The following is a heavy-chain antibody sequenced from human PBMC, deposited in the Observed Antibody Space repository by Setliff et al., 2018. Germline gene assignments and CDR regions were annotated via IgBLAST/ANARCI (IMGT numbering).Heavy chain of an antibody. V-gene: IGHV1-24*01. D-gene: IGHD3-16*01. CDR3: ARDGGGDSDAFDI. Sequence: ASVKVSCKVSGYRLIEVSMHWVRQAPGKGLEWMGGFDPEDSETIYAQKFQGRVTMTSDTSISTAYMELGRLRSDDTAVYFCARDGGGDSDAFDIWGQGTMVTVSS. J-gene: IGHJ3*02. CDR2: FDPEDSET. CDR1: GYRLIEVS.